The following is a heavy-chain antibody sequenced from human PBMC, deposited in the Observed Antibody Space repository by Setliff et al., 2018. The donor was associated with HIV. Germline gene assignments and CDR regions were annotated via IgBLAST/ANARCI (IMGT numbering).Heavy chain of an antibody. CDR3: ARDNLYYNLYDGSPVYGMDV. J-gene: IGHJ6*02. CDR2: IKQDGSDM. D-gene: IGHD3-3*01. CDR1: GFAFSGHQ. Sequence: PGGSLRLSCAASGFAFSGHQMSWVRQAPGKGLEWVANIKQDGSDMHYIESVKGRFTISRDNAKNSLYLQMNGLRVEDTGVYYCARDNLYYNLYDGSPVYGMDVWGQGTTVTVSS. V-gene: IGHV3-7*01.